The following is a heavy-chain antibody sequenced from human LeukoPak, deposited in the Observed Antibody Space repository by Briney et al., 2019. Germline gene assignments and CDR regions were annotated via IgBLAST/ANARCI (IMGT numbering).Heavy chain of an antibody. CDR3: AAFGVVVPAAIRHFDY. Sequence: SETLSLTCAVYGGSFSGYYWSWIRQPPGKGLEWIGEINHSGSTNYNPSLKSRVTISVDTSKNQFSLKLSSVTAADTAVYYCAAFGVVVPAAIRHFDYWGQGTLVTVSS. D-gene: IGHD2-2*02. CDR1: GGSFSGYY. V-gene: IGHV4-34*01. CDR2: INHSGST. J-gene: IGHJ4*02.